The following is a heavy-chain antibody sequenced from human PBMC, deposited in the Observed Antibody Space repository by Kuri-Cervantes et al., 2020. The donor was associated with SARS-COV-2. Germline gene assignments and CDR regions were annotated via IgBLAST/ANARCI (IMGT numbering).Heavy chain of an antibody. D-gene: IGHD3-22*01. CDR1: GYSFTSYW. Sequence: GESLKISCKGSGYSFTSYWISWVRQMPGKGLEWLGRIEPSDSYTNYSPSFQGHVTISADKSISTAYLQWSSLRASDTAMYYCARRLEPTYYYDSSGYYYVFYYYGMDVWGQGTTVTVSS. V-gene: IGHV5-10-1*01. J-gene: IGHJ6*02. CDR3: ARRLEPTYYYDSSGYYYVFYYYGMDV. CDR2: IEPSDSYT.